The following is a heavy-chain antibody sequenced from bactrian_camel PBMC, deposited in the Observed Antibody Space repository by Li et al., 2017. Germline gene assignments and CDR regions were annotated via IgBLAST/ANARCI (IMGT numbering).Heavy chain of an antibody. Sequence: HVQLVESGGGSVQPGGSLRLSCTGTGIYLSSAYCVGWFRQAPGKEREGVASIRPGGLTTFYASSVRDRFTISVDNAKNTLYLQMNSLKPEDTATYYCAPGQGVGWCLDVIRVGAEADFDYWGHGTQVTVS. D-gene: IGHD5*01. CDR1: GIYLSSAYC. V-gene: IGHV3S1*01. CDR2: IRPGGLTT. J-gene: IGHJ6*01. CDR3: APGQGVGWCLDVIRVGAEADFDY.